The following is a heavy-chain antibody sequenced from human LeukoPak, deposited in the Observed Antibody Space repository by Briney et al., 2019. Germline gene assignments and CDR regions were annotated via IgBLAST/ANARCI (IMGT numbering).Heavy chain of an antibody. D-gene: IGHD2-2*01. CDR3: AKDRRGCSSTSCYYRFDY. CDR2: ISDSGGST. V-gene: IGHV3-23*01. J-gene: IGHJ4*02. CDR1: GFTFRNYA. Sequence: PGGSLRLSCAASGFTFRNYAMSWVGQAPGKGLEWVSAISDSGGSTYYADSVKGRLTISRDNSKNTVYLQMNSLRAEDTAVYYCAKDRRGCSSTSCYYRFDYWGQGTLVTVSS.